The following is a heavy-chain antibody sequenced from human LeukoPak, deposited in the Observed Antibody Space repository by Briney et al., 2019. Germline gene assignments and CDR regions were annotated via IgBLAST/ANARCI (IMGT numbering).Heavy chain of an antibody. D-gene: IGHD2-2*01. CDR2: IYSGGST. CDR1: GFTVSSNY. V-gene: IGHV3-66*02. J-gene: IGHJ3*02. Sequence: PGGSLRLSCAASGFTVSSNYMSWVRQAPGKGLEWVSVIYSGGSTYYADSVKGRFTISRDNSKNTLYLQMNNLRAEDTAVYYCARSFLGYCSSTSCGDAFDIWGQGTMVTVSS. CDR3: ARSFLGYCSSTSCGDAFDI.